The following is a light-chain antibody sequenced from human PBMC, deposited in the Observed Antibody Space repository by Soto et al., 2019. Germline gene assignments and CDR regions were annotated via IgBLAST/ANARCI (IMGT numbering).Light chain of an antibody. J-gene: IGKJ1*01. V-gene: IGKV3-20*01. CDR2: GAS. CDR1: QSVTSSY. Sequence: EIVLTQSPGTLSLSPGERATLSCRASQSVTSSYLAWYQQKPGQAPRLLIYGASSRATGIPDRFSASGSGTDFTLTIIRLEPEDFAVYYCQQYGSSPRTFGKGTKVEIK. CDR3: QQYGSSPRT.